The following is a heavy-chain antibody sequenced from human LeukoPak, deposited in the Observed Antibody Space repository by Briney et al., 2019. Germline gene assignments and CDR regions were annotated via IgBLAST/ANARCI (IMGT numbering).Heavy chain of an antibody. CDR3: ASDCNGGSCLRGLGY. CDR1: GGSISSSSYY. J-gene: IGHJ4*02. D-gene: IGHD2-15*01. Sequence: SETLSLTCSVSGGSISSSSYYWGWIRQPPGKGLEWIGSIYYSGSTYYNPSLKSRVTISVDKSKNQFSLKLSSVTAADTAVYYCASDCNGGSCLRGLGYWGQGTLVTVSS. V-gene: IGHV4-39*07. CDR2: IYYSGST.